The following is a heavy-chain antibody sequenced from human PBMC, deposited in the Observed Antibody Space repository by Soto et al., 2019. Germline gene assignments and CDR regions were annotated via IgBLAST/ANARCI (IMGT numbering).Heavy chain of an antibody. CDR2: IYYSGST. Sequence: QLQLQESGPGLVKPSETLSLTCTVSGGSISSSSYYWGWIRQPPGKGLEWIGSIYYSGSTYYNPSLKSRVTISVDTSKNQFSLKLSSVTAADTAVYYCARRSDFWSFDYWGQGTLVTVSS. V-gene: IGHV4-39*01. D-gene: IGHD3-3*01. CDR3: ARRSDFWSFDY. CDR1: GGSISSSSYY. J-gene: IGHJ4*02.